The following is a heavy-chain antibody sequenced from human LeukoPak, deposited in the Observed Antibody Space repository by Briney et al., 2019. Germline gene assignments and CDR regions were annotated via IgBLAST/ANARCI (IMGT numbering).Heavy chain of an antibody. CDR2: ISGGGGTT. V-gene: IGHV3-23*01. CDR1: GFTFRTYA. Sequence: GGSLRLSCAASGFTFRTYAMSWVRQAPGKGLEWVSAISGGGGTTYNADSVEGRFTISRDNSKNTLYLQMNSLRAEDTAVYYCAKNGGGWGDWERGKRIDYWGQGTLVTVSS. J-gene: IGHJ4*02. D-gene: IGHD6-19*01. CDR3: AKNGGGWGDWERGKRIDY.